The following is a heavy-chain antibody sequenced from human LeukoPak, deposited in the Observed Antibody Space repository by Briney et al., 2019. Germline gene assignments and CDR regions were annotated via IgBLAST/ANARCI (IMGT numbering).Heavy chain of an antibody. Sequence: SETLSLTCTVSGYSISSGYYWGWIRQPPGKGLEWIGSIYHSGSTYYNPSLKSRVTISVDTSKNQFSLKLSSVTAADTAVYYCARFHSSGWYIDYWGQGTLVTVSS. J-gene: IGHJ4*02. CDR2: IYHSGST. CDR1: GYSISSGYY. D-gene: IGHD6-19*01. CDR3: ARFHSSGWYIDY. V-gene: IGHV4-38-2*02.